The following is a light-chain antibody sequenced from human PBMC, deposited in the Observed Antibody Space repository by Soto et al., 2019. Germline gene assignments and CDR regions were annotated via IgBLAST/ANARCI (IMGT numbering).Light chain of an antibody. CDR1: QSVSSN. V-gene: IGKV3-15*01. Sequence: EIVMTQSPATLSVSPGERAALSCRASQSVSSNLAWFQQKPGQPPRLLIYGASTRATGIPARFSGSGSGTEFTLTISSLQSEDFAVYYCQQYSNWPLFTFGPGTKVDTK. CDR2: GAS. CDR3: QQYSNWPLFT. J-gene: IGKJ3*01.